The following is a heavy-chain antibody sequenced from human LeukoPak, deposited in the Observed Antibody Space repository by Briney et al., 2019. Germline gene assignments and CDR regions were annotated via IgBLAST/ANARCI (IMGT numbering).Heavy chain of an antibody. CDR1: GGSISSYY. Sequence: PSETLSLTCTVSGGSISSYYWSWIRQPPGKGLEGIGYIYYSGSTNYNPSLKGRVTISVDTSKNQFSLKLTSVTAADTAVYYCARGLTYYFDSSGYYVTDAFDIWGQGTMVTVSS. J-gene: IGHJ3*02. CDR2: IYYSGST. CDR3: ARGLTYYFDSSGYYVTDAFDI. V-gene: IGHV4-59*01. D-gene: IGHD3-22*01.